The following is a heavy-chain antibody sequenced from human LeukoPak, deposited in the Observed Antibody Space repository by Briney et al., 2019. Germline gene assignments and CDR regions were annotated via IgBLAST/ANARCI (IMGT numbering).Heavy chain of an antibody. V-gene: IGHV1-18*01. D-gene: IGHD2-2*01. CDR1: GYTFTSYG. CDR3: ARERGYCSSTSCFYYYYGMDV. Sequence: ASVKVSCKASGYTFTSYGISWVRQAPGQGLEWMGWISAYNGNTNYAQKLQGRVTMTTDTSTSTAYMELRGLRSDDTAVYYCARERGYCSSTSCFYYYYGMDVWGQGTTVTVSS. J-gene: IGHJ6*02. CDR2: ISAYNGNT.